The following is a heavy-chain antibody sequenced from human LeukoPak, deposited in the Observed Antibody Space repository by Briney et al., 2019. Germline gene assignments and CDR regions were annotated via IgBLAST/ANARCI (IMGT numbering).Heavy chain of an antibody. Sequence: PGGSLRLSCAASGFTFSSYGMHWVRQAPGKGLEWVAVISYDGSNKYYADSVRGRFTISRDSSKNTLCLQMNSLRAEDTAVYYCAKTLFDSGSRYYYYYGMDVWGQGTTVTVSS. CDR3: AKTLFDSGSRYYYYYGMDV. D-gene: IGHD3-10*01. CDR2: ISYDGSNK. CDR1: GFTFSSYG. V-gene: IGHV3-30*18. J-gene: IGHJ6*02.